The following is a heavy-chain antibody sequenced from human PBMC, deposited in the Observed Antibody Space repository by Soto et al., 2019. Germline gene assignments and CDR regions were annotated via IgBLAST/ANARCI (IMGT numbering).Heavy chain of an antibody. J-gene: IGHJ4*02. V-gene: IGHV4-59*08. CDR2: IYYSGST. Sequence: PSETLSLTCTVSGGSISSYYWSWIRQPPGKGLEWIGYIYYSGSTNYNPSLKSRVTISVDTSKNQFSLKLSSVTAADTAVYYCARWAKDSSGWLFDYWGQGTLVTVAS. CDR3: ARWAKDSSGWLFDY. D-gene: IGHD6-19*01. CDR1: GGSISSYY.